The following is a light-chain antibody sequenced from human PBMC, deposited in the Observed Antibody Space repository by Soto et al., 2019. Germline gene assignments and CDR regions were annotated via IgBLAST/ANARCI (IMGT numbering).Light chain of an antibody. CDR2: STN. V-gene: IGLV8-61*01. CDR3: MLYVGSGIWV. Sequence: QAVVTQEPSFSVSPGGTVTLTCGLSSDSVSTSYYPSWYQQTPGQAPRTLIYSTNTRSSGVPDRFSGSILGNKAALTITGAQADDESDYFCMLYVGSGIWVFGGGTKVTVL. J-gene: IGLJ3*02. CDR1: SDSVSTSYY.